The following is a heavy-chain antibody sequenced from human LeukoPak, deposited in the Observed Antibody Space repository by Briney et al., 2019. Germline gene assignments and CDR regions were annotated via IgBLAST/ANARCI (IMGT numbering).Heavy chain of an antibody. V-gene: IGHV3-53*05. J-gene: IGHJ4*02. CDR2: IYSGGYT. CDR1: GFTVSGNH. Sequence: GGSLRLSCAASGFTVSGNHMSWVRQAPGKGLEWVSLIYSGGYTYYADSVKGRFTISRDNPKNTVYLQTNGLTAEDTAVYYCARTGQHYDSWGQGTLVTVSS. D-gene: IGHD3-10*01. CDR3: ARTGQHYDS.